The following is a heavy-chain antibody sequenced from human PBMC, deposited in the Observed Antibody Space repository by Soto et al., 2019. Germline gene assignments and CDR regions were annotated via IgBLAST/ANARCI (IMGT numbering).Heavy chain of an antibody. CDR1: GGSISSGGYY. V-gene: IGHV4-31*03. J-gene: IGHJ4*02. CDR3: ARGGIAAAAPPDY. D-gene: IGHD6-13*01. CDR2: IYYSGST. Sequence: QVQLQESGPGLVKPSQTLSLTCTVSGGSISSGGYYWSWIRQHPGKGLEWIGYIYYSGSTYYNPPLQSRVTISVDTSKNQFSLKLSSVTAADTAVYYCARGGIAAAAPPDYWGQGTLVTVSS.